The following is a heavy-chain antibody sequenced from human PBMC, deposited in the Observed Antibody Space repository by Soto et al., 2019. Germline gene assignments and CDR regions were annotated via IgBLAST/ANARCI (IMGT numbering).Heavy chain of an antibody. CDR3: ARGLKQWLRFFDY. D-gene: IGHD6-19*01. CDR1: GGSFSGYY. V-gene: IGHV4-34*01. CDR2: INHSGST. Sequence: PSETLSLTCXVYGGSFSGYYWSWIRQPPGKGLEWIGEINHSGSTNYNPSLKSRVTISVDTSKNQFSLKLSSVTAADTAVYYCARGLKQWLRFFDYWGQGTLVTVSS. J-gene: IGHJ4*02.